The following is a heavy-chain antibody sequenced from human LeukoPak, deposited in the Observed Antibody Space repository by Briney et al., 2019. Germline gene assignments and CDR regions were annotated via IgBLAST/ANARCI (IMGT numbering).Heavy chain of an antibody. CDR3: ARLGPGDPPAFDI. V-gene: IGHV5-51*01. CDR1: GHTFSNSW. D-gene: IGHD7-27*01. Sequence: GESLKISCKASGHTFSNSWIAWVRQMPGKGLDWVGIIYPGDSETRYNPSLEGQVTISADKSISTAYLQWSSLKASDTAMYYCARLGPGDPPAFDIWGQGTMVTVSS. J-gene: IGHJ3*02. CDR2: IYPGDSET.